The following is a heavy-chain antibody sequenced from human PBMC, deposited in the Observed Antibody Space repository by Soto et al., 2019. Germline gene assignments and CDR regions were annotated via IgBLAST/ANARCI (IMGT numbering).Heavy chain of an antibody. CDR2: ISAYNTNT. D-gene: IGHD1-26*01. CDR1: GYTFTSYG. CDR3: ARDRLGATGDY. V-gene: IGHV1-18*01. Sequence: ASVKVSCKASGYTFTSYGISWVRQAPGQGLEWMGWISAYNTNTNYAQRLQGRVTMTTDTSTSTSYMELRSLRSDDTAVYFCARDRLGATGDYWGQGTLVTVSS. J-gene: IGHJ4*02.